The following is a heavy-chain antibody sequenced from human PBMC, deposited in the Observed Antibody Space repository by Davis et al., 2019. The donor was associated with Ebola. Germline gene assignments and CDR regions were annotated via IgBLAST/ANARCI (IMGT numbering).Heavy chain of an antibody. J-gene: IGHJ5*02. CDR1: GGSISSSSYY. D-gene: IGHD4-17*01. V-gene: IGHV4-39*01. CDR2: IYYSGST. CDR3: ARPVGNGDYSWFDP. Sequence: SETLSLTCTVSGGSISSSSYYWGWIRQPPGKGLEWIGSIYYSGSTYYNPSLKSRVTISVDTSKNQFSLKLSSVTAPDTAVYYCARPVGNGDYSWFDPWGQGTLVTVSS.